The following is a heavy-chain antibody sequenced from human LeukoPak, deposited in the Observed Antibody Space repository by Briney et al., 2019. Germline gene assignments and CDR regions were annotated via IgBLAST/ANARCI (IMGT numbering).Heavy chain of an antibody. Sequence: GESLKISCKGSGYSFTSYWIGWVRQMPGKGLEWMGIIYPGDSDTRYSPSFQGQVTISADKSISTAYLQWSSLKASDTAKYYCASCMVRGATYMDVWGKGTTVTISS. CDR1: GYSFTSYW. V-gene: IGHV5-51*01. CDR2: IYPGDSDT. J-gene: IGHJ6*03. CDR3: ASCMVRGATYMDV. D-gene: IGHD3-10*01.